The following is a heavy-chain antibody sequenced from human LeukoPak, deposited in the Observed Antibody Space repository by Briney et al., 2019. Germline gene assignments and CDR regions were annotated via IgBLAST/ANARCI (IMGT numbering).Heavy chain of an antibody. V-gene: IGHV3-23*01. CDR2: ISGSGGNT. CDR1: GFTFCSYP. Sequence: PGGSLRLSCAASGFTFCSYPMSWARQAPAQGLEWVSAISGSGGNTYYADSVKGRFTISRDNSKNTLYLQMDSLRAEDTAIYYCAKYLRTGSSSSFNIWGQGTMVTVSS. J-gene: IGHJ3*02. D-gene: IGHD6-6*01. CDR3: AKYLRTGSSSSFNI.